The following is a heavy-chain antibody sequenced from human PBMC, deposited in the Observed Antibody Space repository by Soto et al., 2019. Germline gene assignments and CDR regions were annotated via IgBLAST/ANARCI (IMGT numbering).Heavy chain of an antibody. CDR2: IYYRGST. Sequence: SETLSLTCTVSGGSISSYYWSWIRQPPGKGLEWIGFIYYRGSTNYNPSLKSRDTISVDTSKNQFSLKLSSVTAADTAVYYCARPYSSGWYAAFDIWGQGTMVTVSS. CDR1: GGSISSYY. CDR3: ARPYSSGWYAAFDI. J-gene: IGHJ3*02. D-gene: IGHD6-19*01. V-gene: IGHV4-59*08.